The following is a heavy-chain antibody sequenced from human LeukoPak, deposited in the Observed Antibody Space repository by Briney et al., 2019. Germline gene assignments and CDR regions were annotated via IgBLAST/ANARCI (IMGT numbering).Heavy chain of an antibody. CDR1: GGSVSSNTTA. CDR2: TYYRSKWYN. CDR3: VRGGQGDGYSADEAFDF. Sequence: SQTLSLTCAISGGSVSSNTTACNWIRQSPSRGLEWLGRTYYRSKWYNDYAASVKSRITINPDTSKNQFFLHLNSVTAEDTAVYYCVRGGQGDGYSADEAFDFWGQGTVVTVSS. D-gene: IGHD5-24*01. V-gene: IGHV6-1*01. J-gene: IGHJ3*01.